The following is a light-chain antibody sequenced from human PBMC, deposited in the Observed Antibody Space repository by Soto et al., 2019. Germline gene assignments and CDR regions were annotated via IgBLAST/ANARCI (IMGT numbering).Light chain of an antibody. J-gene: IGLJ3*02. V-gene: IGLV1-47*02. CDR3: AAWDDSVSGRM. CDR2: SYN. Sequence: QSVLTQPPSASGTPGQRVTISCSGSSSNIGINSVYWYQQLPGTAPKLLIHSYNQRPSGVPDRFSGSKSGTSASLAISGLRSEDEADSYCAAWDDSVSGRMFGGGTKLTVL. CDR1: SSNIGINS.